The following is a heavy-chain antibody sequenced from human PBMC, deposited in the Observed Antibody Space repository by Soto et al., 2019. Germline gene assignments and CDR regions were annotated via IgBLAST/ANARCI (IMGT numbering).Heavy chain of an antibody. D-gene: IGHD6-13*01. CDR2: IIPIFGTA. CDR1: GGTFSSYA. CDR3: ARDRGAAASYYYYGMDV. V-gene: IGHV1-69*13. J-gene: IGHJ6*02. Sequence: EASVKVSCKASGGTFSSYAISWVRQAPGQGLEWMGGIIPIFGTASYAQKFQGRVTITADESTSTAYMELSSLRSEDTAVYYCARDRGAAASYYYYGMDVWGQGTTVTVSS.